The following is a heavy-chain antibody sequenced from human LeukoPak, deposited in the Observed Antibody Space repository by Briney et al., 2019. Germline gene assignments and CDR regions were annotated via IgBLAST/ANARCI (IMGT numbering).Heavy chain of an antibody. V-gene: IGHV1-8*03. Sequence: GASVKVSCKASGYTFTGYYMHWVRQAPGQGLEWMGWMNPNSGNTGYAQKFQGRVTITRNTSISTAYMELSSLRSEDTAVYYCARGGPAVASDYWGQGTLVTVSS. J-gene: IGHJ4*02. CDR3: ARGGPAVASDY. CDR1: GYTFTGYY. D-gene: IGHD6-19*01. CDR2: MNPNSGNT.